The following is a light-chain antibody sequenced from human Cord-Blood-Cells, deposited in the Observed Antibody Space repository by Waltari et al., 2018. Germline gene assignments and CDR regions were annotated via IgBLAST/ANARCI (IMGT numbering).Light chain of an antibody. Sequence: QSALTQPASVSGSPGQSITISCTGTSSDVGSSNLVSWYQQHPDKAPKLMIYEGSKRPSGVSNRFSGSKSGNTASLTISGLQAEDEADYYCCSYAGSSTFYVFGTGTKVTVL. CDR3: CSYAGSSTFYV. CDR2: EGS. J-gene: IGLJ1*01. V-gene: IGLV2-23*03. CDR1: SSDVGSSNL.